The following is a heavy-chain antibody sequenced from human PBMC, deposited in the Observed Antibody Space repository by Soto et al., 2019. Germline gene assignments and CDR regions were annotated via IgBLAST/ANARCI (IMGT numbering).Heavy chain of an antibody. Sequence: GASVKVSCKASGYTFTSYAMHWVRQAPGQRLEWMGWINAGNGNTKYSQKFQGRVTITRDTSASTAYMELSSLRSEDMAVYYCARDKYDILTGLFWTFDYWGQGTLVTVSS. D-gene: IGHD3-9*01. CDR3: ARDKYDILTGLFWTFDY. CDR2: INAGNGNT. V-gene: IGHV1-3*01. J-gene: IGHJ4*02. CDR1: GYTFTSYA.